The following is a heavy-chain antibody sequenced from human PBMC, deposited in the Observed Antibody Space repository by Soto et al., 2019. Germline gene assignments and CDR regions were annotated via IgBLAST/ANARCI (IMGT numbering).Heavy chain of an antibody. CDR1: GFTFSSYG. D-gene: IGHD6-19*01. V-gene: IGHV3-30*18. J-gene: IGHJ4*02. CDR2: ISYDGSNK. CDR3: AKDKLAVSGTDYFDY. Sequence: QVQLVESGGGVVQPGRSLRLSCAASGFTFSSYGMHWVRQAPGKGLEWVAVISYDGSNKYYADSVKGRFTISRDNSKNTLYLQMNRLRAEDTAVYYCAKDKLAVSGTDYFDYWGQGTLVTVSS.